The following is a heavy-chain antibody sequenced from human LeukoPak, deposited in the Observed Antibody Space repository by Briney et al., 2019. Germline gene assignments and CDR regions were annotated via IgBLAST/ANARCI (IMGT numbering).Heavy chain of an antibody. V-gene: IGHV3-7*01. CDR1: GFTFRRYW. CDR3: ARRLFDY. CDR2: IKEDGRET. Sequence: GGSLRLSCAGTGFTFRRYWMSWVRQAPGKGLECVANIKEDGRETYYVDPVKGRFTISRDNAKNSLYLQMNSLRAEDTAVYYCARRLFDYWGQGTLVTVSS. J-gene: IGHJ4*02. D-gene: IGHD3-22*01.